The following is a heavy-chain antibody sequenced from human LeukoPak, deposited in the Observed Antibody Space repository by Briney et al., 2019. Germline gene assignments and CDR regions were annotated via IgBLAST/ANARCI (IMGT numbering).Heavy chain of an antibody. CDR1: GYTFTGYY. CDR3: ARGSPIVVVPAALFY. J-gene: IGHJ4*02. D-gene: IGHD2-2*01. CDR2: INPNSGGT. Sequence: ASVKVSCKASGYTFTGYYMHWVRQAPGQGLEWMGWINPNSGGTNYAQKFQGRVTMTRDTSISTAYMELSRLRSDDTAVYYCARGSPIVVVPAALFYWGQGTLVTVSS. V-gene: IGHV1-2*02.